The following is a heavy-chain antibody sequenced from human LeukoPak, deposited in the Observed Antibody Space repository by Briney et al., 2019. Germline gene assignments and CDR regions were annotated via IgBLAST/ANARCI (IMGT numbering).Heavy chain of an antibody. J-gene: IGHJ6*02. CDR2: ISAYNGNT. V-gene: IGHV1-18*01. Sequence: ASVKVSCKASGYIFTSYGISWVRQAPGQGLEWMGWISAYNGNTYYAQKFQGRVTMTTDTSTSTAYMELRSLRSDDTAVYYCARDPVYSYGYRNYYYGMDVWGQGTTVTVSS. D-gene: IGHD5-18*01. CDR1: GYIFTSYG. CDR3: ARDPVYSYGYRNYYYGMDV.